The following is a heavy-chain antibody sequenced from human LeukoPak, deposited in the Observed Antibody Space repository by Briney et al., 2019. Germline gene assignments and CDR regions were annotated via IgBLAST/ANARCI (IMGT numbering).Heavy chain of an antibody. J-gene: IGHJ4*02. CDR1: GFTFSNAW. D-gene: IGHD1-26*01. Sequence: GGSLRLSCAASGFTFSNAWMSWVRQAPGKGLEWVSAISGSGGSTYYADSVKGRFTISRDNSKNTLYLQMNSLRAEDTAVYYCAKGVGARPDYWGQGTLVTVSS. V-gene: IGHV3-23*01. CDR3: AKGVGARPDY. CDR2: ISGSGGST.